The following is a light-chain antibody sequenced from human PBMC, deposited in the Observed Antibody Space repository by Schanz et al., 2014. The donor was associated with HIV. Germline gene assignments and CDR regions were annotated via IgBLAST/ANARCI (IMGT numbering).Light chain of an antibody. CDR3: VTWDSSLSAGV. CDR2: DNY. J-gene: IGLJ3*02. CDR1: NSNIGNNF. V-gene: IGLV1-51*01. Sequence: QSVLTQPPSVSAAPGQKVTISCSGSNSNIGNNFVSWYRHLPGTAPELLIFDNYQRPSEIPDRFSGSKSGASATLGITGLQTGDEADYYCVTWDSSLSAGVFGGGTKLTVL.